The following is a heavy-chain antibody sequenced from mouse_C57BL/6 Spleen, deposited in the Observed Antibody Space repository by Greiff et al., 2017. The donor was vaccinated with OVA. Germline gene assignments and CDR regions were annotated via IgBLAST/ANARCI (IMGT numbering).Heavy chain of an antibody. D-gene: IGHD1-1*01. CDR2: ISYDGSN. CDR1: GYSITSGYY. Sequence: ESGPGLVKPSQSLSLTCSVTGYSITSGYYWNWIRQFPGNKLEWMGYISYDGSNNYNPSLKNRISITRDTSKNQFFLKLNSVTTEDTAIYYCAREGSSYWYFDVWGTGTTVTVSS. J-gene: IGHJ1*03. V-gene: IGHV3-6*01. CDR3: AREGSSYWYFDV.